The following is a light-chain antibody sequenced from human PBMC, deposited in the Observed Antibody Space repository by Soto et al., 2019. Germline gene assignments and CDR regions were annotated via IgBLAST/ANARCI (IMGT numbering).Light chain of an antibody. CDR1: QAIGVY. V-gene: IGKV1-27*01. Sequence: DFQVTQSPSSLSASLGDRVTITCRANQAIGVYLAWFQQQPGKVPKLLIYAASALQSGVPSRFSGSGSGTDFTLTISSLHPEFIATYYFQKYNSAPLTFGEGTKVDIK. J-gene: IGKJ4*01. CDR3: QKYNSAPLT. CDR2: AAS.